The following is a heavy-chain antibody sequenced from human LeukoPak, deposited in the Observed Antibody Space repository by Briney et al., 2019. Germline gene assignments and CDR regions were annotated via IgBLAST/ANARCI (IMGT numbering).Heavy chain of an antibody. CDR3: ARDRGAYCGGDCYLGFDY. Sequence: PGGSLRLSCAASGFTFSSFGIHWVRQAPGKGLEWVSSIAGSSGYISYADSVKGRFTISRDNAKKSLYLQMTSLTAEDTAVYYCARDRGAYCGGDCYLGFDYWGRGTLVTVSS. V-gene: IGHV3-21*01. CDR2: IAGSSGYI. D-gene: IGHD2-21*02. J-gene: IGHJ4*01. CDR1: GFTFSSFG.